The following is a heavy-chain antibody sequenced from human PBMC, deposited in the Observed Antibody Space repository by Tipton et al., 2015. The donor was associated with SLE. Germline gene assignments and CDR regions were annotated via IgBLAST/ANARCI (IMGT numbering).Heavy chain of an antibody. J-gene: IGHJ6*02. CDR3: AREATYDSDNSVF. CDR1: GFTFGESA. V-gene: IGHV3-23*01. Sequence: GSLRLSCAASGFTFGESALSWFRQAPGKGLEWVSAISGSGGSPYYADSVKGRFTISRDNAKMSLYLQMSGLRAEDTAVYYCAREATYDSDNSVFWGQGTTVTVPS. CDR2: ISGSGGSP. D-gene: IGHD3-22*01.